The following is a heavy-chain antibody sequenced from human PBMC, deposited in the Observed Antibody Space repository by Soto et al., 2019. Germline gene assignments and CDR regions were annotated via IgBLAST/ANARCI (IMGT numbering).Heavy chain of an antibody. CDR1: GFTFSSYA. CDR3: ARDDRRNSPHGY. CDR2: ISHDGSNK. Sequence: QVQLVESGGGVVQPGRSLRLSCAASGFTFSSYAMHWVRQAPGKGLEWVAVISHDGSNKYYADSVKGRFTISRDNSKNTLYLQMNSLRAEDTAVYYCARDDRRNSPHGYWGQGTLVTVSP. J-gene: IGHJ4*02. V-gene: IGHV3-30-3*01.